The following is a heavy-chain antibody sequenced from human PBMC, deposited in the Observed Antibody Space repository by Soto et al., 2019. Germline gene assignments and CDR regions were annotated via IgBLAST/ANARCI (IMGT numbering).Heavy chain of an antibody. CDR1: GYTFTSYA. CDR2: INTNTGNP. V-gene: IGHV7-4-1*02. Sequence: ASVKVSCKASGYTFTSYAMNWVRQAPGQGLEWMGWINTNTGNPTYAQGFTGRFVFSLDTSVSTAYLQISSLKAEDTAVYYCARGRSGSYSGIYFEKESDYWGQGPLVTVSS. J-gene: IGHJ4*02. CDR3: ARGRSGSYSGIYFEKESDY. D-gene: IGHD1-26*01.